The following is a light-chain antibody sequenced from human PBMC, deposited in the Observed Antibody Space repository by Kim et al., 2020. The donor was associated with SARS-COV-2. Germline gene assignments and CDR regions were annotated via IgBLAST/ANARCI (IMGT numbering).Light chain of an antibody. J-gene: IGLJ3*02. Sequence: APVKLTCTRSSGHSSYAIAWHQQQPDKGPRYLMNLNSDGSHRKGDGIPDRFSGSSSGAERYLTISSLQSEDEADYYCQTWGTGIRVFGGGTKLTVL. CDR2: LNSDGSH. CDR1: SGHSSYA. CDR3: QTWGTGIRV. V-gene: IGLV4-69*01.